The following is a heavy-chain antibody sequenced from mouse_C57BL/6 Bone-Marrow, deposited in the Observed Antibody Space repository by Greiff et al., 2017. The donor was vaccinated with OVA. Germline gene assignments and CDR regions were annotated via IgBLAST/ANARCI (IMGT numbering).Heavy chain of an antibody. CDR2: ILPGSGST. Sequence: QVQLQQSGAELMKPGASVKLSCKATGYTFTGYWIEWVKQRPGHGLEWIGEILPGSGSTNYNEKFQGKATFTADTSSNTAYMQLSSLTTGDSAIYYCAPPGFAYWGQGTLVTVSA. CDR1: GYTFTGYW. V-gene: IGHV1-9*01. CDR3: APPGFAY. J-gene: IGHJ3*01.